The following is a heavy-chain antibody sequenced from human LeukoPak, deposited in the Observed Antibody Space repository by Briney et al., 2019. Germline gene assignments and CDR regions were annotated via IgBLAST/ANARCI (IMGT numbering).Heavy chain of an antibody. CDR1: GGTFSSYA. Sequence: SVKVSCKASGGTFSSYAISWVRQAPGQGLEWMGGIIPIFGTANYAQKFQGRVTITTDESTSTAYMELSSLRSEDTAVYYCASPRHEWDAFDIWGQGTMVTVSS. J-gene: IGHJ3*02. V-gene: IGHV1-69*05. CDR3: ASPRHEWDAFDI. D-gene: IGHD3-3*01. CDR2: IIPIFGTA.